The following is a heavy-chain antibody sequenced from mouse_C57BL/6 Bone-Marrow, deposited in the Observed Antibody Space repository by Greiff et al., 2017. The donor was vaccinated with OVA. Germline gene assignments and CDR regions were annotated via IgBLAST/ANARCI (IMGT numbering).Heavy chain of an antibody. CDR1: GYTFTSYW. CDR2: INPSSGYT. CDR3: ARSKVLDYWYFDV. V-gene: IGHV1-7*01. J-gene: IGHJ1*03. Sequence: QVQLQQSGAELAKPGASVKLSCKASGYTFTSYWMHWVKQRPGQGLEWIGYINPSSGYTKYNQKFKDKATLTADKSSSTAYMQLSSLTYEDSAVYYCARSKVLDYWYFDVWGTGTTVTVSS.